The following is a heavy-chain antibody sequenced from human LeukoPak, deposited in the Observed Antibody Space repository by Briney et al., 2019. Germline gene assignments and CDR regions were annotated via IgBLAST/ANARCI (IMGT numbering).Heavy chain of an antibody. CDR2: IYHSGST. V-gene: IGHV4-30-2*03. D-gene: IGHD3-3*01. J-gene: IGHJ5*02. Sequence: MASETLSLTCAVSGGSISSGGYSWSWIRQPPGKGLEWIGYIYHSGSTYYNPPLKSRVTISVDTSKNQFSLKLSSVTAADTAVYYCARHIEGGYDFWSGYSQSNWFDPWGQGTLVTVSS. CDR1: GGSISSGGYS. CDR3: ARHIEGGYDFWSGYSQSNWFDP.